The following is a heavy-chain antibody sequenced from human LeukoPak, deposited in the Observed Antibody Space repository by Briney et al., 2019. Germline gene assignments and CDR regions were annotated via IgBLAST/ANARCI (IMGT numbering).Heavy chain of an antibody. D-gene: IGHD5-18*01. CDR3: AREGGYSYGYYFDY. CDR1: GGTFSSYA. CDR2: IIPNFGTA. Sequence: GSSVKVSCKASGGTFSSYAISWVRQAPGQGLEWMGGIIPNFGTANYAQKFQGRVTITADKSTSTAYMELSSLRSEDTAVYYCAREGGYSYGYYFDYWGQGTLVTVSS. V-gene: IGHV1-69*06. J-gene: IGHJ4*02.